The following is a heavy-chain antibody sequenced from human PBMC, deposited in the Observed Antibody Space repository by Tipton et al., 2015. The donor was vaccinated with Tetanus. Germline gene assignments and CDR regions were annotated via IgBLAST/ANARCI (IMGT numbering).Heavy chain of an antibody. Sequence: QLVQSGAEVKKPGASVKVSCKASGYTFTSFGINWVRQAPGQGLEWMGWINTDKGSTNYAQNLQGRVIMTTDTSTLTAYMELRSLRSDDTAVYYCAGAPNRISRAHDYWGQGTQITVSS. CDR2: INTDKGST. CDR3: AGAPNRISRAHDY. J-gene: IGHJ4*02. CDR1: GYTFTSFG. V-gene: IGHV1-18*01. D-gene: IGHD1-14*01.